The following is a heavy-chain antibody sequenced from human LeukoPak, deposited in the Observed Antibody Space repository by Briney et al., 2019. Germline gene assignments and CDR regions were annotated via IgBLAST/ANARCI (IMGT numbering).Heavy chain of an antibody. CDR3: TRVGYIDEGIDY. V-gene: IGHV3-7*04. J-gene: IGHJ4*02. CDR1: GFTFSTYW. D-gene: IGHD5-24*01. Sequence: GGSLRLSCSASGFTFSTYWMTWVRQAPGKGLEWVANIKQDGSKKSYVDSVKGRFTISRDNAKNSLYLQMNSLRAEDTAIYYCTRVGYIDEGIDYWGQGTLVTVSS. CDR2: IKQDGSKK.